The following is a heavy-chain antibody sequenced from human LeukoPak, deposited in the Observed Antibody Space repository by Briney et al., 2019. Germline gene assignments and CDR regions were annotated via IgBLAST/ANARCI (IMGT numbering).Heavy chain of an antibody. CDR2: IRDDGGEQ. D-gene: IGHD1-14*01. CDR1: GFTATNYR. J-gene: IGHJ4*02. V-gene: IGHV3-7*01. CDR3: ARGGRTGDY. Sequence: PGGSLRLSCAAAGFTATNYRMRWVRQAPRKKLNWVANIRDDGGEQYYVDSVKGRFTISRDNAKNSLYLQMNGLRAEDTAVYYCARGGRTGDYWGQGSLVTVSS.